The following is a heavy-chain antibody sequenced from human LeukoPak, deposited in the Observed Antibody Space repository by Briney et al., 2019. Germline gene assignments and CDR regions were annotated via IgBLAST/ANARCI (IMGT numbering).Heavy chain of an antibody. V-gene: IGHV3-21*01. CDR2: ISSSSSYI. CDR1: GFTFSSYS. D-gene: IGHD6-6*01. Sequence: GGSLSLSCAASGFTFSSYSMNWVRQAPGKGLEWVSSISSSSSYIYYADSVKGRFTISRDNAKNSLYLQMNSLRAEDTAVYYCARGGGQLTHYYYYYMDVWGKGTTVTVSS. CDR3: ARGGGQLTHYYYYYMDV. J-gene: IGHJ6*03.